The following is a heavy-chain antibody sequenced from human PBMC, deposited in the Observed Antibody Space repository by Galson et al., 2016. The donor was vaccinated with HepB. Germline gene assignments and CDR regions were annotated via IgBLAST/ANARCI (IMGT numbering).Heavy chain of an antibody. CDR1: GFTFSSYA. J-gene: IGHJ4*02. Sequence: SLRLSCAASGFTFSSYAMSWVRQAPGKGLEWVSAISGSGGRTYYADAVKGRVTISRDNSKNTLYLQMNSLRAEDTAVYYCAKDTAPGHTYGYFDYWGQGTLVTVSS. CDR3: AKDTAPGHTYGYFDY. D-gene: IGHD1-14*01. V-gene: IGHV3-23*01. CDR2: ISGSGGRT.